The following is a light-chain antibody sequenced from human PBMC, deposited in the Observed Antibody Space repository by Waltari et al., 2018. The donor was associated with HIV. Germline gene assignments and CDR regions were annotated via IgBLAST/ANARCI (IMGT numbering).Light chain of an antibody. Sequence: QSALTQPASVSGSPGQSITISCSATGGDLGVFDSVSWYQQYPHKAPQLIIYGVTSRRFGVSDRFSSSKSGDTASLTSSGLRTDDEAKYYCSSYTITKNLLFGGGTTLTVL. CDR2: GVT. CDR3: SSYTITKNLL. J-gene: IGLJ2*01. V-gene: IGLV2-14*01. CDR1: GGDLGVFDS.